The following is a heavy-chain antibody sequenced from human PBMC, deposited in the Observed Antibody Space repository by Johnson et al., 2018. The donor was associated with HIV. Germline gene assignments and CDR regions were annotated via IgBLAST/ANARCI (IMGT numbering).Heavy chain of an antibody. V-gene: IGHV3-30*04. Sequence: QVQLVESGGGVVQPGRSLRLSCAASGFTFSSYAMHWVRQAPGKGLEWVAVISYDGSNKYYADSVKGRFTISRDNSKNTLDLQMNSLRAEDTAVNYCASDSLVGGPQQVDAFDIWGQGTMVTVSS. D-gene: IGHD3-10*01. CDR1: GFTFSSYA. J-gene: IGHJ3*02. CDR3: ASDSLVGGPQQVDAFDI. CDR2: ISYDGSNK.